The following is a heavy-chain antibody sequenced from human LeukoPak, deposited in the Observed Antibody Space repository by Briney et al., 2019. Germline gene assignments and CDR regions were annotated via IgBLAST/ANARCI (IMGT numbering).Heavy chain of an antibody. CDR2: INSDESTT. J-gene: IGHJ5*02. CDR1: GLTFSTYW. V-gene: IGHV3-74*01. CDR3: AKEKVAYYTNRWSGLFDI. D-gene: IGHD2-21*01. Sequence: GGSLRLSCAASGLTFSTYWMHWVRQAPGKGLVWVSRINSDESTTNYADSVKGRFTISRDNARNTLYLQMNSLRVGDTAVYYCAKEKVAYYTNRWSGLFDIWGQGTLVTVSS.